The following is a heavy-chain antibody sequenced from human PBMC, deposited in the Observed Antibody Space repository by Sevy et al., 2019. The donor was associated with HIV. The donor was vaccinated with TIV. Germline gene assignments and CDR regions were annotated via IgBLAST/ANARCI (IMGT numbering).Heavy chain of an antibody. J-gene: IGHJ6*02. CDR1: GFTFSIYA. V-gene: IGHV3-30*04. CDR2: ISYDGSKR. CDR3: ARDLPSAVTDPFYYYGMDV. D-gene: IGHD2-21*02. Sequence: GGSPRLSCAASGFTFSIYATHWVRQAPGKGLEWVAVISYDGSKRYYVDSVKGRFTISRDNSKDTLYLQMNSLRPEDTAVYYCARDLPSAVTDPFYYYGMDVWGQGTTVTVSS.